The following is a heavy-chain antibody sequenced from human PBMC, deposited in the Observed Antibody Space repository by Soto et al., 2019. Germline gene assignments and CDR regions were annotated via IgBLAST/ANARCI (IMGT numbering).Heavy chain of an antibody. CDR3: AKAYYYGSGNYYLSFDI. CDR1: GFTFSSYA. V-gene: IGHV3-23*01. Sequence: GGSLRLSCAASGFTFSSYAMSWVRQAPGKGLEWVSAIGGSTTGTFYADSVKGRFTISRDNSKNTLNLQMNSLRVEDTAIYYCAKAYYYGSGNYYLSFDIWGQGTMVTVSS. D-gene: IGHD3-10*01. CDR2: IGGSTTGT. J-gene: IGHJ3*02.